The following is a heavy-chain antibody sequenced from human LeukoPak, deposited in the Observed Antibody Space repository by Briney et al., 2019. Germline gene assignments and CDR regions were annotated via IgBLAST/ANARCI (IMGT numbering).Heavy chain of an antibody. CDR1: RFTLSSYG. V-gene: IGHV3-33*06. D-gene: IGHD2-8*01. Sequence: GGSLRLSCAASRFTLSSYGMHSGCDTPQKGVGCGAVIRCDGSNKYYADSVNGRFTISRDNSKNTLYLQMNSLRAEDTAVYYCAKDVRRRCEYFQHWGQGTLVTVSS. CDR2: IRCDGSNK. J-gene: IGHJ1*01. CDR3: AKDVRRRCEYFQH.